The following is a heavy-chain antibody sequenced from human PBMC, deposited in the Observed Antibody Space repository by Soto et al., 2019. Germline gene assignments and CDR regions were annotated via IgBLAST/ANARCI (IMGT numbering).Heavy chain of an antibody. V-gene: IGHV3-23*01. CDR3: AKDITISGVPPPNDWFDP. CDR1: GFTFSSYA. CDR2: ISGSGGST. Sequence: EVQLLESGGGLVQPGGSLRLSCAASGFTFSSYAMSWVRQAPGKGLEWVSAISGSGGSTYYADSVKGRFTISRDNSKNKLYLQMNSLRAEDTAVYYCAKDITISGVPPPNDWFDPWGQGTLVTVSS. D-gene: IGHD3-3*01. J-gene: IGHJ5*02.